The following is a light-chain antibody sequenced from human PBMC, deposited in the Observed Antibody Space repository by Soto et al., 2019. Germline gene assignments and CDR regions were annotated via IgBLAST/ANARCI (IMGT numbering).Light chain of an antibody. V-gene: IGKV1-5*03. CDR3: QGYNSYSWT. Sequence: DIQMTQSPSTLSASVGDRVTITCRASQSISSWLAWYQQKPGKAPKLLIYKASSLESGVPSRFSGSGSGTEFTLTISSLQPDDVAKYYCQGYNSYSWTVGQGTKVEIK. CDR2: KAS. J-gene: IGKJ1*01. CDR1: QSISSW.